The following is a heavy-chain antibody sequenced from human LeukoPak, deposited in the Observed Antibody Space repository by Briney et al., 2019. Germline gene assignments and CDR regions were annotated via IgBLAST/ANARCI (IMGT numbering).Heavy chain of an antibody. CDR1: GDASRAYS. J-gene: IGHJ3*02. Sequence: TLSLSCAPSGDASRAYSVNSRGESPGQGIQSGTSFSSTGTYIYYADSGKGRFTISRDNAKNSLFLQMNSHRDEDTAVYYCVTGNDPDYLWTAYRLDAFDIWGQGTMVIVSS. D-gene: IGHD3-16*01. CDR3: VTGNDPDYLWTAYRLDAFDI. CDR2: FSSTGTYI. V-gene: IGHV3-21*01.